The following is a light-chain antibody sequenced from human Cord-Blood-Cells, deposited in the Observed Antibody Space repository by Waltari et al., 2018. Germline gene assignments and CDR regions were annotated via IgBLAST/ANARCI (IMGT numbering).Light chain of an antibody. V-gene: IGLV2-23*01. CDR1: SSDAGRYNS. Sequence: QSALTQPASVSGSPGQSITISRTGTSSDAGRYNSVSWYHQHPGKAPKLMLYAGSTRPSGVSNRFSGSKSGNTASLTISGLQAEDEADYYCCSYAGSSTWVFGGGTKLTVL. CDR3: CSYAGSSTWV. J-gene: IGLJ3*02. CDR2: AGS.